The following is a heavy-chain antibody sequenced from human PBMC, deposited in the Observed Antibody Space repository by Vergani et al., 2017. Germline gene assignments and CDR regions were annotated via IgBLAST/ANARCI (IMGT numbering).Heavy chain of an antibody. CDR2: ISPTSTYM. CDR1: GFTFSEYS. Sequence: EVLLVESGGGLVKPGGSLRLSCAASGFTFSEYSMNWAPHAPGKGLEGVSSISPTSTYMYYADSVKGLFTVSRNNSKNSLSLHMNSLRAEDTAVYYCTRDPKVSGAPVTINDFWGQGILVTVSS. J-gene: IGHJ4*02. D-gene: IGHD3-9*01. CDR3: TRDPKVSGAPVTINDF. V-gene: IGHV3-21*01.